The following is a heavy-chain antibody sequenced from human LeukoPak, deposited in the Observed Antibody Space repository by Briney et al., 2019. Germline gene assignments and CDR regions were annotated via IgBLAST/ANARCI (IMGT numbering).Heavy chain of an antibody. CDR2: ISPSGGST. V-gene: IGHV1-46*01. D-gene: IGHD2-21*02. CDR1: GYTFTSNY. CDR3: AKDGSIPKYCGGDCYIYFDY. Sequence: ASVKVSCKAFGYTFTSNYMHWVRQAPGQGPEWMGVISPSGGSTTYAQKFQGRVTLTRDMSTSTDYLELSSLRSEDTAVYYCAKDGSIPKYCGGDCYIYFDYWGQGTLVTVSS. J-gene: IGHJ4*02.